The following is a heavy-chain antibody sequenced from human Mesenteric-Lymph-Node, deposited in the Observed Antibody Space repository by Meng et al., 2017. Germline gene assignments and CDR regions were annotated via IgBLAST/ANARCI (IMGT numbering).Heavy chain of an antibody. V-gene: IGHV3-7*01. CDR3: ARDRSLAS. J-gene: IGHJ4*02. CDR2: IKQDGSDK. Sequence: GGSLRLSCAASGFTFSSYGMHWVRQAPGKGLEWVANIKQDGSDKYYVDSVKGRFTISRDNAKNSVYLQMNSLRAEDTAVYYCARDRSLASWGQGMLVTVSS. CDR1: GFTFSSYG. D-gene: IGHD1-14*01.